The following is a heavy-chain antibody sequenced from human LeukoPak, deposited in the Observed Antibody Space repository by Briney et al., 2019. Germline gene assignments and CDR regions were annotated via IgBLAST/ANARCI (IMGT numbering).Heavy chain of an antibody. CDR3: AKAPQSRGLGTFDY. J-gene: IGHJ4*02. Sequence: GSLRLSCAASGFTFSSYATSWVRQAPGKGLEWVSAISGSGGSTYYADSVKGRFTISRDNSKNTLYLQMNSLRAEDTAVYYCAKAPQSRGLGTFDYWGQGTLVTVSS. CDR2: ISGSGGST. CDR1: GFTFSSYA. D-gene: IGHD3/OR15-3a*01. V-gene: IGHV3-23*01.